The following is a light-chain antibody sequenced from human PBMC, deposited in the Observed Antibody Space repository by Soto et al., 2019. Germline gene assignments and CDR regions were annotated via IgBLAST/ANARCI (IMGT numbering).Light chain of an antibody. CDR3: QQSYSTTWT. Sequence: DIQMTQSPSSLSESAGDRVTITCRASQAISTYLNWYQQKPGKAPKLLIYAASSLQSGVPSRFSGSGSEKDFTLTISSLQPEDFATYSCQQSYSTTWTFGQGTKVEIK. CDR1: QAISTY. J-gene: IGKJ1*01. CDR2: AAS. V-gene: IGKV1-39*01.